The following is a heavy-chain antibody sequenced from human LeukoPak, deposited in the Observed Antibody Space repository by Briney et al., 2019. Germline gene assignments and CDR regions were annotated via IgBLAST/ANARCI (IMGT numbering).Heavy chain of an antibody. CDR3: ASSRRGATTDYYYYYMDV. CDR1: GFTFSSYW. D-gene: IGHD5-12*01. V-gene: IGHV3-7*01. J-gene: IGHJ6*03. Sequence: GGSLRLSCAASGFTFSSYWMSWVRQAPGKGLEWVANIKQDGSERYYVDSVKGRFTISRDNAKNSLYLQMNSLRAEDTAVYYCASSRRGATTDYYYYYMDVWGKGTTVTVSS. CDR2: IKQDGSER.